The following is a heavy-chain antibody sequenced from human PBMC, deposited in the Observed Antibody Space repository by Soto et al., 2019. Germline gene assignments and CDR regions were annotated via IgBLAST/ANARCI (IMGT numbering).Heavy chain of an antibody. CDR3: ARDHGWGYYYGMDV. D-gene: IGHD6-19*01. Sequence: PGGSLRLSCAASGFPFSSYSMNWVRQAPGKGLEWVSSISSSSSYIYYADSVKGRFTISRDNAKNSLYLQMNSLRAEDTAVYYCARDHGWGYYYGMDVWGQGTTVTVSS. CDR2: ISSSSSYI. J-gene: IGHJ6*02. CDR1: GFPFSSYS. V-gene: IGHV3-21*01.